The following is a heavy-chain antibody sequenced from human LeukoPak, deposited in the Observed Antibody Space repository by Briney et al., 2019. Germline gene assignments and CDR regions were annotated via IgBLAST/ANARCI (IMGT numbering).Heavy chain of an antibody. CDR2: VTYHGRP. J-gene: IGHJ6*02. Sequence: GLDWIREVTYHGRPNYNPSLKGGVTMSGDSSKNQFSLKLSSVTAADTAVYYCARKDYYGMDVWGQGTTVTVSS. V-gene: IGHV4-34*01. CDR3: ARKDYYGMDV.